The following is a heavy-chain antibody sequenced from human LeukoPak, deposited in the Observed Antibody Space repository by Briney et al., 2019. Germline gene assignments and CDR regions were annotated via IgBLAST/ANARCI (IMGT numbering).Heavy chain of an antibody. CDR3: AKVRLAIVVVPAALDY. V-gene: IGHV3-30*18. D-gene: IGHD2-2*03. CDR2: ISYDGSKK. Sequence: PGGSLRLSCAASGFTFSSFGMHWVRQAPDKGLEWVAAISYDGSKKYYADSVKGRFTISRDNSKNTLFLQMNSLRAEDTAVYSCAKVRLAIVVVPAALDYWGQGTLVTVSS. J-gene: IGHJ4*02. CDR1: GFTFSSFG.